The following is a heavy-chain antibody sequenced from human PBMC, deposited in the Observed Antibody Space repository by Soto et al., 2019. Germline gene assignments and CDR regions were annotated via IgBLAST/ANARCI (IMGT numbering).Heavy chain of an antibody. J-gene: IGHJ5*02. Sequence: EVQLLESGGALVQPGGSLRLSCAASGFTFSDYAMSWVRQAPGKGLEWVSSIGGDDKTFYTDSVKGRFTSSRDNSKNTLYLQLNSLRVEDTAIYFCAKDAVPHNGKWDYLDPWGQGTLVTVSP. V-gene: IGHV3-23*01. CDR3: AKDAVPHNGKWDYLDP. CDR2: IGGDDKT. D-gene: IGHD1-20*01. CDR1: GFTFSDYA.